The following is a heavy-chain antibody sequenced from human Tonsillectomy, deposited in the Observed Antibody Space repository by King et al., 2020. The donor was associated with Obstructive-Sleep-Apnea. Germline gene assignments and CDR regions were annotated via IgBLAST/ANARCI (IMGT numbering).Heavy chain of an antibody. CDR3: ARDRANWYFDL. CDR2: ISHDESNN. CDR1: GFTFSNYA. Sequence: VQLVESGGGVVQPGRSLRLSCAASGFTFSNYAMHWVRQAPGKGLEWVAAISHDESNNYYADSVKGRFTISRDNSKKTLYLQVDSLTPEDTALYYCARDRANWYFDLWGRGTLVTVSS. J-gene: IGHJ2*01. V-gene: IGHV3-30*04.